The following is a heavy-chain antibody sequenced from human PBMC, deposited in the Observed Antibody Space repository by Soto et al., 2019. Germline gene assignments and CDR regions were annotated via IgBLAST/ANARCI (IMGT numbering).Heavy chain of an antibody. V-gene: IGHV3-30*18. J-gene: IGHJ6*02. CDR1: GFTFSSYG. CDR3: AKGPAIVVVPAAMNYYYGMDV. D-gene: IGHD2-2*01. Sequence: QVQLVESGGGVVQPGRSLRRSCAASGFTFSSYGMHWVRQAPGKGLEWVAVISYDGSNKYYADSVKGRFTISRDNSKNTLSLQMNSLRAEDTAVYYCAKGPAIVVVPAAMNYYYGMDVWGQGTTVTVSS. CDR2: ISYDGSNK.